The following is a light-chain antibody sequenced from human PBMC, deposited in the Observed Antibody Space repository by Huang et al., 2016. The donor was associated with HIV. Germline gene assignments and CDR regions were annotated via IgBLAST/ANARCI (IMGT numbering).Light chain of an antibody. J-gene: IGKJ1*01. V-gene: IGKV1-39*01. CDR3: HQSYDTPQT. CDR2: AAA. CDR1: QSINSN. Sequence: DIQMTQSPSSLSAFVGDRVTVTCRASQSINSNLNWYQQKPGKAPRILIYAAASLQSGVPSRFSGSGSGTEFTLTISSLQPEDIATYYCHQSYDTPQTFGQGTVVAIK.